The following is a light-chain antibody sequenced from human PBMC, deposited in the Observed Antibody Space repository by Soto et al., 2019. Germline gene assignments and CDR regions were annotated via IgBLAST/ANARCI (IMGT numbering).Light chain of an antibody. CDR3: QVWDSRTESEV. CDR1: KLGDKY. Sequence: SYELTQPPSVSVSPGQTASITCSGDKLGDKYACWYQQKPGQSPVLVIYQDTKRPSGIPERFSGSNSGTTATLTISGTQAMDEADYYWQVWDSRTESEVFGGGTKVTVL. CDR2: QDT. J-gene: IGLJ2*01. V-gene: IGLV3-1*01.